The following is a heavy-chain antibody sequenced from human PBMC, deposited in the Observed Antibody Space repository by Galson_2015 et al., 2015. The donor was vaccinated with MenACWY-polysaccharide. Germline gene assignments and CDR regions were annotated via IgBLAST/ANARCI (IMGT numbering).Heavy chain of an antibody. CDR3: ARVGYSGYDSRFEH. CDR1: RGSISSYY. D-gene: IGHD5-12*01. CDR2: ISTSGST. V-gene: IGHV4-4*07. J-gene: IGHJ4*02. Sequence: TLSLTCTVSRGSISSYYWSWIRQPAGKGLEWIRHISTSGSTVYNPSLKSRVTLSLDMSNNQLSLKLTSVTAADTAIYYCARVGYSGYDSRFEHWGQGTLVAVSS.